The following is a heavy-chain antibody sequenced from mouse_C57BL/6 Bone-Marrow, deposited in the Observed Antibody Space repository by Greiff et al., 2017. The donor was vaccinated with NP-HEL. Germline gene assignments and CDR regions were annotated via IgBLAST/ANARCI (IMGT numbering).Heavy chain of an antibody. J-gene: IGHJ1*03. CDR2: IRNKANGYTT. CDR1: GFTFTDYY. V-gene: IGHV7-3*01. CDR3: ARYNWYFDV. Sequence: EVKLVESGGGLVQPGGPLSLSCAASGFTFTDYYMSWVRQPPGKALEWLGFIRNKANGYTTEYSASVKGRFTISRDNSQSILYLQMNALRAEDSATYYCARYNWYFDVWGTGTTVTVSS.